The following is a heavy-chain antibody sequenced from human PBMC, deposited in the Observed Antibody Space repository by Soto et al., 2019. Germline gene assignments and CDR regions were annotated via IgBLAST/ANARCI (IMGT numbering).Heavy chain of an antibody. Sequence: QVQLQESGPGLVKPSQTLSLTCTVSGDSVSSGDYYWSWIRQPPGKVLEWIGYIYYSRSTYYNPSLKSRLTISVDTSKNQFSLKLSSVTAADTAVYYCARNRGTYFHDFDIWGQGTMVTVSS. CDR1: GDSVSSGDYY. CDR3: ARNRGTYFHDFDI. CDR2: IYYSRST. J-gene: IGHJ3*02. V-gene: IGHV4-30-4*01.